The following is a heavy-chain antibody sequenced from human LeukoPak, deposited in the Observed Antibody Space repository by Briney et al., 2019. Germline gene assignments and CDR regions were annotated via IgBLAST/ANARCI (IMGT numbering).Heavy chain of an antibody. CDR3: AGGYYYDSSGFGY. D-gene: IGHD3-22*01. CDR1: GGSISSYD. V-gene: IGHV4-4*07. CDR2: IYTSGST. J-gene: IGHJ4*02. Sequence: SETLSLNCTVSGGSISSYDWSWIRQPAGKGLEWIGRIYTSGSTNYNPSLKSRVTMSVDTSKNQFSLKLSSVTAADTAVYYCAGGYYYDSSGFGYWGQGTLVTVSS.